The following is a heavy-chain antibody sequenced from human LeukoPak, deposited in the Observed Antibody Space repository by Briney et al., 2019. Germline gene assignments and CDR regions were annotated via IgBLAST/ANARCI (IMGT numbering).Heavy chain of an antibody. CDR2: MNPNSGNT. D-gene: IGHD3-10*01. CDR3: ARGSRLYYGSGSYTSRFDY. CDR1: GYTFTSYD. J-gene: IGHJ4*02. V-gene: IGHV1-8*03. Sequence: ASVKISCKASGYTFTSYDINWVRQATGQGLEWMGWMNPNSGNTGYAQKFQGRVTITRNTSISTAYMELSSLRSEDTAVYYCARGSRLYYGSGSYTSRFDYWGQGTLVTVSS.